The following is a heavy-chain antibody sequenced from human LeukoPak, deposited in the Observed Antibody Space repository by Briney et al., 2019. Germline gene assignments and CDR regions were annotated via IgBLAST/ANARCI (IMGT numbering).Heavy chain of an antibody. J-gene: IGHJ6*02. Sequence: QPGGSLRLSCAASGFTVSSNYMSWVRQAPGKGLEWVSVIYSGGSTYYADSVKGRFTISRDNSKNTLYLQMNSLRAEDTAVYYCARGRGGLYYYGMDVWGQGTTVTVSS. CDR3: ARGRGGLYYYGMDV. CDR1: GFTVSSNY. CDR2: IYSGGST. D-gene: IGHD1-26*01. V-gene: IGHV3-66*01.